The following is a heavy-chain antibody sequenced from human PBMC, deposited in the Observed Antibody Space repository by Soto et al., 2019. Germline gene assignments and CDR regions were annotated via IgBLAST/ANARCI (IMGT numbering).Heavy chain of an antibody. CDR2: IWYDGSNK. V-gene: IGHV3-33*01. J-gene: IGHJ4*02. Sequence: GGSLRLSCAASGFTFSSYGMHWVRQAPGKGLEWVAVIWYDGSNKYYADSVKGRFTISRDNSKNTLYLQMNSLRAEDTAVYYCARGSETYYDFWSGYYPPNTLNYYFDYWGQGTLVTVSS. CDR1: GFTFSSYG. D-gene: IGHD3-3*01. CDR3: ARGSETYYDFWSGYYPPNTLNYYFDY.